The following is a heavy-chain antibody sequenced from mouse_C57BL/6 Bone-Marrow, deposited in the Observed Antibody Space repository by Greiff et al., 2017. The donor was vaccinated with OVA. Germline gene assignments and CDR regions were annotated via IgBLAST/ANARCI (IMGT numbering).Heavy chain of an antibody. CDR3: ARDADYYGSPYWYFDV. Sequence: EVKVVESGGGLVQSGRSLRLSCATSGFTFSDFYMEWVRQAPGKGLEWIAASRNKANDYTTEYSASVKGRFIVSRYTSQSILYLQMNALRAEDTAIYYCARDADYYGSPYWYFDVWGTGTTVTVSS. CDR2: SRNKANDYTT. D-gene: IGHD1-1*01. CDR1: GFTFSDFY. V-gene: IGHV7-1*01. J-gene: IGHJ1*03.